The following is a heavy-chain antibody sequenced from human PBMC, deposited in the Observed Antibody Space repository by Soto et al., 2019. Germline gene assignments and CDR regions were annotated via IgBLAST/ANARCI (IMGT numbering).Heavy chain of an antibody. Sequence: SETLSLTCTVSGGSISSGDYYWSWIRQPPGKGLEWIGYIYYSGSTYYNPSLKSRVTISVDTSKNQFSLKLSSVTAADTAVYYCASLIVVVTNLYYFDYWGQGTLVTVSS. J-gene: IGHJ4*02. CDR1: GGSISSGDYY. D-gene: IGHD3-22*01. V-gene: IGHV4-30-4*01. CDR3: ASLIVVVTNLYYFDY. CDR2: IYYSGST.